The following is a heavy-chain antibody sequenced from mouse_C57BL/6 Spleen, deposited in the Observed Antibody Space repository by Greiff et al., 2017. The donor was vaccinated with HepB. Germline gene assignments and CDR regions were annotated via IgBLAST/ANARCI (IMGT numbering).Heavy chain of an antibody. CDR2: INPNNGGT. D-gene: IGHD1-1*01. CDR3: ARPYYYGSSYLYWYFDV. V-gene: IGHV1-18*01. J-gene: IGHJ1*03. Sequence: EVQLQQSGPELVKPGASVKIPCKASGYTFTDYNMDWVKQSHGKSLEWIGDINPNNGGTIYNQKFKGKATLTVDKSSSTAYMELRSLTSEDTAVYYCARPYYYGSSYLYWYFDVWGTGTTVTVSS. CDR1: GYTFTDYN.